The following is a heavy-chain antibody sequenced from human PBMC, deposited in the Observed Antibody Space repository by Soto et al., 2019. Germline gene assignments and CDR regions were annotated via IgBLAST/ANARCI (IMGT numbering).Heavy chain of an antibody. D-gene: IGHD2-2*01. CDR3: ARYGGYCSSTSCYFAEYFQH. V-gene: IGHV4-59*08. Sequence: QVQLQESGPGLVKPSETLSLTCTVSGGSISSYYWSWIRQPPGKGLEWIGYIYYSGSTNYNPSLKLRVALSVDTSQTQFSLTLSSVTAADTAVYYCARYGGYCSSTSCYFAEYFQHWGQGTLVTVSS. CDR1: GGSISSYY. CDR2: IYYSGST. J-gene: IGHJ1*01.